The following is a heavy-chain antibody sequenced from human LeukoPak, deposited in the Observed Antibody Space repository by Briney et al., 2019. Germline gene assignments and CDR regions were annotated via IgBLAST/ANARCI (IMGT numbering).Heavy chain of an antibody. CDR3: ARKRLADLGDDTSFGGTPFDS. CDR1: GFTFETYH. V-gene: IGHV3-48*03. CDR2: ITSGGGVI. Sequence: GRSLRLSCVASGFTFETYHMNWVRQGPGKGLEWLSGITSGGGVIYYADSVKGRFTISRDDATNSVFLQMSGLTVADTAVYYCARKRLADLGDDTSFGGTPFDSWGQGTLVIVSS. J-gene: IGHJ4*02. D-gene: IGHD3-16*01.